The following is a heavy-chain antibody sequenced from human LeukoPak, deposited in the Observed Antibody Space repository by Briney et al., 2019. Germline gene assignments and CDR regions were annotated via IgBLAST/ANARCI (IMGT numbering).Heavy chain of an antibody. CDR3: ARVPYCSSTSCYTPYHY. D-gene: IGHD2-2*02. CDR2: IIPIFGTA. J-gene: IGHJ4*02. V-gene: IGHV1-69*01. CDR1: GGTFSSYA. Sequence: SVKVSCKASGGTFSSYAISWVRQAPGQGLEWMGGIIPIFGTANYAQKFQGRVTITADVSTSTAYMELSSLRSEDTAVYYCARVPYCSSTSCYTPYHYWGQGTLVTVSS.